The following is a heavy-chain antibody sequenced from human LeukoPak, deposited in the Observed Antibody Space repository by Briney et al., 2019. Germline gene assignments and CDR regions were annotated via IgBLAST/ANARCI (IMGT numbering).Heavy chain of an antibody. J-gene: IGHJ5*02. V-gene: IGHV1-46*01. CDR2: INPTGGST. D-gene: IGHD1-26*01. CDR1: GYTFTDYY. CDR3: ARDNSVGDNAWWFDP. Sequence: EASVKVSCKASGYTFTDYYMHWLRQAPGQGLEWMGLINPTGGSTGYAQKFQGRVTMTRDMSTSTDYMELSSLRSEDTAIYYCARDNSVGDNAWWFDPWGQGTLVTVSS.